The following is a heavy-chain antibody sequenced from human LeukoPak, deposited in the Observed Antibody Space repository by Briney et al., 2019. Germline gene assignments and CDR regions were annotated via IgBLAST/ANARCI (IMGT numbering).Heavy chain of an antibody. Sequence: WGSLKPSCAASQFSVSTSYMSWVRQAPGKGLEWVSVMYSGGSSYNADSVKGRFTISRDNSKNTLYLQMDSLRVEDTAVYYCAKAIRPTRLDYWGQGTLVSVSS. J-gene: IGHJ4*02. CDR1: QFSVSTSY. CDR3: AKAIRPTRLDY. CDR2: MYSGGSS. V-gene: IGHV3-53*01. D-gene: IGHD5-12*01.